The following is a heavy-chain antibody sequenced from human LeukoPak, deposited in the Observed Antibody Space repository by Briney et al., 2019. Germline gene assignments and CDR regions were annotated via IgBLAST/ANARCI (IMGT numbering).Heavy chain of an antibody. CDR2: INPNSGGT. CDR3: ARESRSGWVDAFDI. D-gene: IGHD6-19*01. J-gene: IGHJ3*02. CDR1: GYTFTGYY. V-gene: IGHV1-2*02. Sequence: GASVKVSCKASGYTFTGYYMHWVRQAPGQGLEWMGWINPNSGGTNYAQKFQGRVTMTRDTSISTAYMELSRLRSDDTAVYSCARESRSGWVDAFDIWGQGTMVTVSS.